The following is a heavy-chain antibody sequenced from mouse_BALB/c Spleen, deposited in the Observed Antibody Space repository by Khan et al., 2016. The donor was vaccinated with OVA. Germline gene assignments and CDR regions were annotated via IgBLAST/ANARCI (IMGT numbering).Heavy chain of an antibody. CDR2: INPTSGYT. CDR3: ARDRIDY. CDR1: GYTFTSYW. Sequence: VQLQESGAELAKPGASVKMSCKASGYTFTSYWMHWIKQRPGQGLEWIGYINPTSGYTDYNQKFKDKATLTADKSSSTAYMQLSSLTSDDSAVYYCARDRIDYWGKGTARTVSS. J-gene: IGHJ2*01. V-gene: IGHV1-7*01.